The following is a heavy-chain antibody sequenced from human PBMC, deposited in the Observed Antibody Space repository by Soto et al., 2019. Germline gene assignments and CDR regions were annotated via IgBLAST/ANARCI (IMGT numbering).Heavy chain of an antibody. D-gene: IGHD6-13*01. J-gene: IGHJ4*02. CDR3: AKADRPDRLAAAGPDDY. CDR2: ISFDGNSA. V-gene: IGHV3-30-3*01. Sequence: GGSLRLSCAASGFTFTTYAVHWFRQAPGKGLEWVAIISFDGNSAYYADSVKGRFTFSRDNSKNTLYLQMNSLRAEDTAVYYCAKADRPDRLAAAGPDDYWGQGTLVTVS. CDR1: GFTFTTYA.